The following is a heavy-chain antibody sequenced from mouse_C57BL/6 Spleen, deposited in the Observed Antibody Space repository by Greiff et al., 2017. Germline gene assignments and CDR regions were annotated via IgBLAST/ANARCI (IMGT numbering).Heavy chain of an antibody. CDR1: GFTFSDYY. J-gene: IGHJ4*01. CDR3: ARDLGRDYAMDY. Sequence: EVQVVESEGGLVQPGSSMKLSCTASGFTFSDYYMAWVRQVPEKGLEWVANINYDGSSTYYLDSLKSRFIISRDNAKNILYLQMSSLKSEDTATYYCARDLGRDYAMDYWGQGTSVTVSS. CDR2: INYDGSST. D-gene: IGHD4-1*01. V-gene: IGHV5-16*01.